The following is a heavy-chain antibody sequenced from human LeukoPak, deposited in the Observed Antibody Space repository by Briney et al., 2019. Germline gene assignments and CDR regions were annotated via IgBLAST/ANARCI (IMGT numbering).Heavy chain of an antibody. CDR1: GYTFTSYG. CDR3: ARDQIGIAAGNFDY. Sequence: GASVKVSCKASGYTFTSYGISWVRQAPGQGLEWMGWISTYNGNTNYAQKLQGRVTMTTDTSTSTAYMEVRSLRSDDTAVYYCARDQIGIAAGNFDYWGQGTLVTVSS. J-gene: IGHJ4*02. CDR2: ISTYNGNT. V-gene: IGHV1-18*01. D-gene: IGHD6-13*01.